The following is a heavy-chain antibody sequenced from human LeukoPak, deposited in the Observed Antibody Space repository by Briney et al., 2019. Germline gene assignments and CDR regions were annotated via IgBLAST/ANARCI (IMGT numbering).Heavy chain of an antibody. J-gene: IGHJ4*02. CDR2: INPNSGGT. D-gene: IGHD3-3*01. V-gene: IGHV1-2*02. CDR1: GYTFTGYY. Sequence: ASVKVSCKASGYTFTGYYMHWVRQAPGQGLEWMGWINPNSGGTNYAQKFQGRVTMTRDTSISTAYMELSRLRSDDTAVYYCVTAPNRSGRTISVDYWGPGTLVTVSS. CDR3: VTAPNRSGRTISVDY.